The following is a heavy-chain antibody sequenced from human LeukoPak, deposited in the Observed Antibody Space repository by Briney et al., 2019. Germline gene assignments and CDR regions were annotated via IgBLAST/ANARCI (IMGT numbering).Heavy chain of an antibody. CDR1: GYTFTGYY. V-gene: IGHV1-2*02. Sequence: GASVKVSCKAFGYTFTGYYIHWVRQAPGQGLEWMGWINPNSGGTNYAQNVQGRVTMTRDTSISTAYMELSRLESDDTAVYYCARESTFDIWGQGTMVTVSS. J-gene: IGHJ3*02. CDR3: ARESTFDI. CDR2: INPNSGGT.